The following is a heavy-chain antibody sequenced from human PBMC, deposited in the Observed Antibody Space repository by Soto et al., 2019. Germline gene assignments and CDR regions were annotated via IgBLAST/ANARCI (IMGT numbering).Heavy chain of an antibody. CDR1: GGTFSSYA. CDR3: ARVTTVTEWGWFDP. Sequence: SVKVSFKASGGTFSSYAISWVRQAPGQGLEWMGGIIPIFGTANYAQKFQGRVTITADKSTSTAYMELSSLRSEDTAVYYCARVTTVTEWGWFDPWGQGTLVTVSS. V-gene: IGHV1-69*06. J-gene: IGHJ5*02. CDR2: IIPIFGTA. D-gene: IGHD4-17*01.